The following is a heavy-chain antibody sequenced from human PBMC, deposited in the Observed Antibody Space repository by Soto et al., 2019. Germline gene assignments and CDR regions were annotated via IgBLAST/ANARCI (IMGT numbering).Heavy chain of an antibody. CDR2: ISYDGSNK. CDR3: ARDEGATGDFDY. J-gene: IGHJ4*02. V-gene: IGHV3-30-3*01. CDR1: GFTFSSYA. Sequence: QVQLVESGGGVVQPGRSLRLSCAASGFTFSSYAMHWVRQAPGKGLEWVAVISYDGSNKYYADSVKGRFTISRDNSKNTLYLQMNSLRAEDTAVYYCARDEGATGDFDYWGQGTLVTVSS. D-gene: IGHD1-26*01.